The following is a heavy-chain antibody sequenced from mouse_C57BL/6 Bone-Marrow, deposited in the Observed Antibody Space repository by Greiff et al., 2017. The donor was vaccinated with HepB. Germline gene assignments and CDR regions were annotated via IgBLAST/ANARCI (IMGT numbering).Heavy chain of an antibody. CDR3: ARLRFQAWFAY. V-gene: IGHV1-81*01. CDR2: IYPRSGNT. J-gene: IGHJ3*01. D-gene: IGHD2-12*01. CDR1: GYTFTSYG. Sequence: VQRVESGAELARPGASVKLSCKASGYTFTSYGISWVKQRTGQGLEWIGEIYPRSGNTYYNEKFKGKATLTADKSSSTAYMELRSLTSEDSAVYFCARLRFQAWFAYWGQGTLVTVSA.